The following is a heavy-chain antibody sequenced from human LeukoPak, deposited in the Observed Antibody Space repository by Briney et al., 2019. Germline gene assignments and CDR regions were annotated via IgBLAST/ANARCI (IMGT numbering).Heavy chain of an antibody. CDR3: ARDYDSGAFDI. V-gene: IGHV3-9*03. D-gene: IGHD1-1*01. CDR1: GFTLDDYA. J-gene: IGHJ3*02. Sequence: PGGSLRLSCAASGFTLDDYAMHWVRQAPGKGLEWVSGISWNSGSIGYADSVKGRFTISRDNAKNSLYLQMNSLRAEDMALYYCARDYDSGAFDIWGQGTMVTVSS. CDR2: ISWNSGSI.